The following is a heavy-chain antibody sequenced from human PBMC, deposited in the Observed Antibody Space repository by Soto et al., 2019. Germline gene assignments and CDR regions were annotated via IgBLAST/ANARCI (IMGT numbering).Heavy chain of an antibody. CDR1: GDSMNNDY. J-gene: IGHJ4*02. D-gene: IGHD6-19*01. V-gene: IGHV4-59*08. Sequence: QVQLQESGPGLVKPSETLSLTCTVSGDSMNNDYWSWIRQPPGKGLEWIGFMYDSGRTNYNPSLTTRLPIATDPTTNQCSQKLSSVTAAHTAMHYCVRPQYSRGRDYWGQGILVTVSS. CDR2: MYDSGRT. CDR3: VRPQYSRGRDY.